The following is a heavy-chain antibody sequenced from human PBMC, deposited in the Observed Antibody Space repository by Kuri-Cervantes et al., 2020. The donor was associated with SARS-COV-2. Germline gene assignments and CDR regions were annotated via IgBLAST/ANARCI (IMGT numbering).Heavy chain of an antibody. J-gene: IGHJ4*02. Sequence: ETLSLTCAASGFTFSSYAMSWVRQAPGKGLEWVSAISGSGGSTNYADSVKGRFTISRDNAKNSLYLQMNSLRAEDTAVYYCARGGGRQLNTDFDYWGQGTLVTVSS. CDR2: ISGSGGST. CDR3: ARGGGRQLNTDFDY. V-gene: IGHV3-23*01. D-gene: IGHD5-18*01. CDR1: GFTFSSYA.